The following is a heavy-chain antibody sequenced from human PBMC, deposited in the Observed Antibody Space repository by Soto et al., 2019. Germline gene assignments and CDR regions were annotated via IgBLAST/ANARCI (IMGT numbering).Heavy chain of an antibody. CDR3: AREIQLRLRQINNDYSG. CDR2: IIPMFGTA. V-gene: IGHV1-69*12. Sequence: QVQLVQSGAEVKKPESSVKVSCKAPGGTFSTYAISWVRQAPGQGLEWMGGIIPMFGTANYGQRFQDRVTITADEAKKTVYVELNSLRCEDTDVYFCAREIQLRLRQINNDYSGWGQGTLVTVSS. D-gene: IGHD6-25*01. CDR1: GGTFSTYA. J-gene: IGHJ4*02.